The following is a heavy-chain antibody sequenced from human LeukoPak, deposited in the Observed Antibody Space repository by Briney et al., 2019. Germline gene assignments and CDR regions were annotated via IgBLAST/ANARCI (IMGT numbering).Heavy chain of an antibody. J-gene: IGHJ4*02. CDR1: GDSLSSSHTYY. Sequence: PSETLSLTCSVSGDSLSSSHTYYWGWIRQPPGKGLEWIGSSYFRWSTYSSPSLRIRVVISVDTSKNQFSLKLNSVTAADTAVYYCGSSHSSSWYDWWGQGTLVTVTS. D-gene: IGHD6-13*01. CDR3: GSSHSSSWYDW. CDR2: SYFRWST. V-gene: IGHV4-39*07.